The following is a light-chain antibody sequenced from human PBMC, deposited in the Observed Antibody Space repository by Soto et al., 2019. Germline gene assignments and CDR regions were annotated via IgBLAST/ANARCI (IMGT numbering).Light chain of an antibody. CDR1: QNINNY. CDR2: DAS. J-gene: IGKJ5*01. V-gene: IGKV1-33*01. CDR3: QQYESLPT. Sequence: DIRRTPCPSCVSASVGDRATITCQASQNINNYLNWYQQKPGRAPKLLIYDASNLEAGVPSRFRGSGSGTDFTFTISRLQPEDIATYYFQQYESLPTYGQGTRLEIK.